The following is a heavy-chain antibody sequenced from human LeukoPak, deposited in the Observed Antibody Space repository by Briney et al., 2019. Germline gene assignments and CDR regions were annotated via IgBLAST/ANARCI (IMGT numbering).Heavy chain of an antibody. D-gene: IGHD3-16*01. Sequence: TGGSLRLSCAASGFTFRSYSMNWVRQAPGQGLEWVSYTSSSGTTKYYADSVKGRFTISRDNAKNSLFLQMNSLRDEDTAVYYCARELLLGAHGMDVWGQGTKVTVSS. J-gene: IGHJ6*02. CDR3: ARELLLGAHGMDV. V-gene: IGHV3-48*02. CDR1: GFTFRSYS. CDR2: TSSSGTTK.